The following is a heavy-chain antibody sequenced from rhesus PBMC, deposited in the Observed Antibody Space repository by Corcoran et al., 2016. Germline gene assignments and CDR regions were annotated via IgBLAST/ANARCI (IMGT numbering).Heavy chain of an antibody. CDR1: GGSISGYYY. Sequence: QVQLQQWGEGLVKPSETLSLTCAVYGGSISGYYYWSWIRKPPGKGLEWIGFIYGNSANNNYNPSLKNRGTISRDTAKNQFSLKLRSVTAADTAVYYCARGKRWLENHDAFDFWGQELRVTVSS. D-gene: IGHD6-37*01. CDR2: IYGNSANN. V-gene: IGHV4-73*01. CDR3: ARGKRWLENHDAFDF. J-gene: IGHJ3*01.